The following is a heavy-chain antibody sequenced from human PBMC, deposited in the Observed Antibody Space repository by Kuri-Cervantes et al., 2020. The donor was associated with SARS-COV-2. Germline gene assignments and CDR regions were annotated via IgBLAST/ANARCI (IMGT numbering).Heavy chain of an antibody. D-gene: IGHD1-26*01. CDR1: GYTVSSYG. CDR2: IRVSNGNT. V-gene: IGHV1-18*04. Sequence: ASVKVSCKGYGYTVSSYGIAWVRQAPGQGLEWMAWIRVSNGNTSSAQKFQARVAMTTDTSTNTVFMELRSLRSDDTAVYYCARSYYGRYSDGFDIWAKGRWSPSPQ. CDR3: ARSYYGRYSDGFDI. J-gene: IGHJ3*02.